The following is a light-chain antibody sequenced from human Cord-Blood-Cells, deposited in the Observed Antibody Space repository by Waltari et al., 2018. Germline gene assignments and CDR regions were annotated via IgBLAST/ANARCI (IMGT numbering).Light chain of an antibody. CDR1: QSVSSSY. Sequence: EIVLTQSPGTLSLSPGERATLSCRASQSVSSSYLASYQQKPGQAPRLLIYGASSRATGIPDRFSGSGSGTDFTLTISRLEPEDFAVYYCQQYGSSQGFTFGPGTKVDIK. CDR3: QQYGSSQGFT. CDR2: GAS. J-gene: IGKJ3*01. V-gene: IGKV3-20*01.